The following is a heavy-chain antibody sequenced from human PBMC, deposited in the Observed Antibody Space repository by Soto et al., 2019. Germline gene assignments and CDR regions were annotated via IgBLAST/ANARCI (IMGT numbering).Heavy chain of an antibody. J-gene: IGHJ4*02. D-gene: IGHD4-17*01. CDR1: GYTFTGYG. V-gene: IGHV1-18*01. CDR3: ARPSGGYGDYALSLAY. Sequence: QVQLVQSGAEVKKPGASVKVSCKASGYTFTGYGITWVRQAPGQGLEWMGWISVYSGDTIYAPTLQGRLTMTTDTSTSTAYMELRSLRSNDTAVYYCARPSGGYGDYALSLAYWGQGTLVTVSS. CDR2: ISVYSGDT.